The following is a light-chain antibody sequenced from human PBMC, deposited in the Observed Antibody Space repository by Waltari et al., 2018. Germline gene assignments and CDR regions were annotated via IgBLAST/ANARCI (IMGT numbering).Light chain of an antibody. CDR1: QSVYNY. V-gene: IGKV3-11*01. CDR3: QQRSAWPGT. Sequence: EIVLTQSPATLSLSPGERATLSCRASQSVYNYLVWYQQKPGQAPRLLIYDTSNRATGIPARFSGSGSGTDFTLTIGSLEPEDFAVYYCQQRSAWPGTFGQGTKLDIK. J-gene: IGKJ2*02. CDR2: DTS.